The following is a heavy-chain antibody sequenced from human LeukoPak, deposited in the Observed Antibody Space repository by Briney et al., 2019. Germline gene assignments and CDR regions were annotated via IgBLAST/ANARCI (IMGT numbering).Heavy chain of an antibody. Sequence: ASVKVSCKASGYTFTGYYMHWVRQAPGQGLEWMGWINPNSGGTNYAQKFQGRVTMTRDTSISTAYMELSRLRSDDTAVYYCARAGGDSSGYYYRWGQGNLVTVSS. CDR1: GYTFTGYY. J-gene: IGHJ5*02. V-gene: IGHV1-2*02. CDR3: ARAGGDSSGYYYR. CDR2: INPNSGGT. D-gene: IGHD3-22*01.